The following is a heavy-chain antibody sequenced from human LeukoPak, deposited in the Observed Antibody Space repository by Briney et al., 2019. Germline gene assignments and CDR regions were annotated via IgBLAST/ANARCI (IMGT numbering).Heavy chain of an antibody. CDR1: GFTFDDYA. Sequence: GGSLRLSCAASGFTFDDYAMHWVRQAPGKGLEWVSGISWNSGSIGYADSVKGRFTISRDNAKNSLYLQMDSLRAEDTAVYYCARDVSGSLDYWGQGTLVTVSS. D-gene: IGHD1-26*01. J-gene: IGHJ4*02. V-gene: IGHV3-9*01. CDR3: ARDVSGSLDY. CDR2: ISWNSGSI.